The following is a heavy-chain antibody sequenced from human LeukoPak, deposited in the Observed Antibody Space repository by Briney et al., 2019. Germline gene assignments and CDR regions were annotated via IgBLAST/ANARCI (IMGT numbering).Heavy chain of an antibody. CDR3: ALASSFIDY. CDR1: GGSISSYY. J-gene: IGHJ4*02. Sequence: SETLSLTGTVSGGSISSYYWSWIRQPPGKGLEWIGYIYYSGSTNYNPSLKSRVTISVDTSKNQFSLKLSSVTAADTAVYYCALASSFIDYWGQGTLVTVSS. V-gene: IGHV4-59*01. D-gene: IGHD6-13*01. CDR2: IYYSGST.